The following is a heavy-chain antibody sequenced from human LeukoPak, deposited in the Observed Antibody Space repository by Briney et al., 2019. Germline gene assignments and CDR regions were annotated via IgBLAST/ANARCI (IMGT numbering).Heavy chain of an antibody. CDR3: ARDSSGSYNWFDP. J-gene: IGHJ5*02. D-gene: IGHD6-19*01. CDR2: ISYDGSNE. Sequence: GGSLRLSCAASGFSFSSYAMHWVRQAPGKGLEGVAVISYDGSNEYYPESVKGRFTISRDNSKNTLYLQMNSLRAEDTAVYYCARDSSGSYNWFDPWGQGTLVTVSS. CDR1: GFSFSSYA. V-gene: IGHV3-30*04.